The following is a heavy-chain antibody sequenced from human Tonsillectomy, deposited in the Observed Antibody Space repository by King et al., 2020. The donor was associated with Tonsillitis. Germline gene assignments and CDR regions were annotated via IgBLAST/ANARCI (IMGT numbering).Heavy chain of an antibody. Sequence: VQLVESGGGLVKPGGSLRLSCAASGFTFSSYSMNWVRQAPGKGLEWVSSLSSSRSYINYADSVKGRFTISRDNAKNSLYLQMNSLRAEDTAVYYCAREAYSSPAPLSYFDYWGQGTLVTVSS. J-gene: IGHJ4*02. CDR2: LSSSRSYI. CDR1: GFTFSSYS. CDR3: AREAYSSPAPLSYFDY. D-gene: IGHD6-19*01. V-gene: IGHV3-21*01.